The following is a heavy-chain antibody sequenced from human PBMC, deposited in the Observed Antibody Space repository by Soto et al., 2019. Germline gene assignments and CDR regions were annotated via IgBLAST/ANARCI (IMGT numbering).Heavy chain of an antibody. CDR3: ARGKYCRGGRCYRHYGMDV. J-gene: IGHJ6*02. CDR2: IGTAGDT. CDR1: GFTFSSYD. V-gene: IGHV3-13*04. D-gene: IGHD2-15*01. Sequence: EVQLVESGGGLVQPGGSLRLSCAASGFTFSSYDMHWVRQATGKGLEWVSAIGTAGDTYYPGSVKGRFTISRENAKNPLYLQTNSLRAGDTAVYYCARGKYCRGGRCYRHYGMDVWGQGTTVTFSS.